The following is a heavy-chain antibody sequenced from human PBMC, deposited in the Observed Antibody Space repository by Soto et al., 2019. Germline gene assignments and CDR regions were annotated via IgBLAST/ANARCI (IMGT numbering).Heavy chain of an antibody. CDR1: GGSISSYY. V-gene: IGHV4-59*08. CDR2: IYYSGST. J-gene: IGHJ4*02. CDR3: ARRWGAAVDY. Sequence: QVQLQESGPGLVKPSETLSLTCTVSGGSISSYYWRWIRQPPGKGLEWIGYIYYSGSTNYNPSLKSRVTISVDTSKNQCSLKLSSVTAADTAVYYCARRWGAAVDYWGQGTLVTVSS. D-gene: IGHD1-26*01.